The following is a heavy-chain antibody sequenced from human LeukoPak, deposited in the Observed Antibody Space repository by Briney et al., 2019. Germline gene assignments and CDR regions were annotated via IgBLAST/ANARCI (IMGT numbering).Heavy chain of an antibody. CDR1: GYTFTAYY. V-gene: IGHV1-2*02. CDR2: INPNSGGT. J-gene: IGHJ4*02. D-gene: IGHD3-10*01. CDR3: ATGDYGSGSPFDY. Sequence: ASVKVSCKASGYTFTAYYMHWVRQAPGQGLEWMGWINPNSGGTNYAQKFQGRVTMTRDTSISTAYMELSRLRSDDTAVYYCATGDYGSGSPFDYWGQGTLVTVSS.